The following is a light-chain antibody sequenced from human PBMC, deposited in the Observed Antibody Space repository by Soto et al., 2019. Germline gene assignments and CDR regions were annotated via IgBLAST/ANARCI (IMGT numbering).Light chain of an antibody. CDR3: SSYTSSSIVV. Sequence: QSALTQPASVSGSPGQSITISCTGTSSDVGGYNYVSWYQQHPGKAPKLMIYDVSYRPSGVSNRFSGSKSGNTASLTISGRQAEDEADYYCSSYTSSSIVVFGGGTKLTVL. V-gene: IGLV2-14*01. J-gene: IGLJ2*01. CDR2: DVS. CDR1: SSDVGGYNY.